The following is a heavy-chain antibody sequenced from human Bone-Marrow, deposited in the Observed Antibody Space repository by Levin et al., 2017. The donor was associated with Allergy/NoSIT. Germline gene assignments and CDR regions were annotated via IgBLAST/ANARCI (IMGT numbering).Heavy chain of an antibody. CDR1: GFTFSNAW. CDR2: IKSKTDGGTT. D-gene: IGHD6-13*01. J-gene: IGHJ4*02. Sequence: RAGGSLRLSCAASGFTFSNAWMSWVRQAPGKGLEWVGRIKSKTDGGTTDYAAPVKGRFTISRDDSKNTLYLQMNSLKTEDTAVYYCTTVPTYSSSWAGDYWGQGTLVTVSS. CDR3: TTVPTYSSSWAGDY. V-gene: IGHV3-15*01.